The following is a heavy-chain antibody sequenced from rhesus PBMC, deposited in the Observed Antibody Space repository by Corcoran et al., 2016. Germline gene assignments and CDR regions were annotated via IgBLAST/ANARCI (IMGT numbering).Heavy chain of an antibody. D-gene: IGHD6-37*01. Sequence: QVQLQESGPGLVKPSETLSLPFAVSGASILSYWWTWIRHPPGTGLEWIGETNGNSGSNNYNPSLKNRFTISKVASKNQFSLKLSSVTAADTAEYYCARDGKRWLARFDYWGQGVLVTVSS. J-gene: IGHJ4*01. CDR3: ARDGKRWLARFDY. V-gene: IGHV4-80*01. CDR1: GASILSYW. CDR2: TNGNSGSN.